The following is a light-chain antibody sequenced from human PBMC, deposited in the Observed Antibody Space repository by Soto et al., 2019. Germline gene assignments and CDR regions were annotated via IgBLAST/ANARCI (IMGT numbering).Light chain of an antibody. CDR3: QQYSSFSRT. CDR2: DAS. CDR1: QSISSW. J-gene: IGKJ1*01. Sequence: DIQMTQSPSSLSASVGDRVTITCRASQSISSWLAWYQQKPGKDPELLIYDASTLESGVPSRFSGSGSGTEFSLTISSLQPDDFATFYCQQYSSFSRTFGQGTKVDIK. V-gene: IGKV1-5*01.